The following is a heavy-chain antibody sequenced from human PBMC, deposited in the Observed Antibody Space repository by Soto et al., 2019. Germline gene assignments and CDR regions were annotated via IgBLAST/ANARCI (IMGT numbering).Heavy chain of an antibody. CDR1: GYTFTGYY. V-gene: IGHV1-2*02. Sequence: ASVKVSCKASGYTFTGYYMHWVRQAPGQGLEWMGWINPNSGGTNYAQKFQGRVTMTRDTSISTAYMELSRLRSDDTAVYYCAREAAPVLIWFGEPSGVGMDVWGQGTTVTVSS. J-gene: IGHJ6*02. D-gene: IGHD3-10*01. CDR3: AREAAPVLIWFGEPSGVGMDV. CDR2: INPNSGGT.